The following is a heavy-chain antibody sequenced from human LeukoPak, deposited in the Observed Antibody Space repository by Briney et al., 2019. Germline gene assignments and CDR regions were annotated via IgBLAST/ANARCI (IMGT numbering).Heavy chain of an antibody. V-gene: IGHV4-59*01. CDR2: IYYSGST. D-gene: IGHD6-19*01. CDR1: GGSISSYY. CDR3: ASFLAVAGTFTFDY. Sequence: PSETLSLICTVSGGSISSYYWSWIRQPPGKGLEWIGYIYYSGSTNYNPSLKSRVTISVDTSKNQFSLKLSSVTAADTAVYYCASFLAVAGTFTFDYWGQGTLVTVSS. J-gene: IGHJ4*02.